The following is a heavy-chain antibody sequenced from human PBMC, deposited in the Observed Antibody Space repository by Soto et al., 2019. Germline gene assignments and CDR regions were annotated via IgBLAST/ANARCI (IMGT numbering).Heavy chain of an antibody. V-gene: IGHV1-18*01. D-gene: IGHD3-9*01. J-gene: IGHJ4*02. CDR1: GYTFTNYA. CDR2: ISAYNGNT. Sequence: QVQLVQSGVEVKKPGASVKVSCKASGYTFTNYAIIWVRQAPGQGLEWMGWISAYNGNTNYAQKFQGRVTMTTDTSTTTAYMELRSLRSDDTAVFYCARIRDLRFFDWVYFDYWGQGTLVTVSS. CDR3: ARIRDLRFFDWVYFDY.